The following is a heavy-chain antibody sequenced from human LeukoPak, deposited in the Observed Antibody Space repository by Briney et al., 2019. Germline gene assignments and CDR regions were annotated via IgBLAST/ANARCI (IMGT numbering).Heavy chain of an antibody. D-gene: IGHD2-2*01. Sequence: GGPLRLSCAASGFTFSSYAMHWVRQAPGKGLEWVAVISYDGSNKYYADSVKGRFTISRDNSKNTLYLQMNSLRAEDTAVYYCARDCSSTSCASVEFWFDPWGQGTLVTVSS. J-gene: IGHJ5*02. V-gene: IGHV3-30*04. CDR2: ISYDGSNK. CDR1: GFTFSSYA. CDR3: ARDCSSTSCASVEFWFDP.